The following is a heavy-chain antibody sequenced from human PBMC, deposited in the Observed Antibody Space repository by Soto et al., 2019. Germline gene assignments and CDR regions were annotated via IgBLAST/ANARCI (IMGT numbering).Heavy chain of an antibody. CDR2: IKQDGSEK. V-gene: IGHV3-7*01. CDR1: GFTFSSYW. Sequence: GGSLRLSCAASGFTFSSYWMSWVRQAPGKGLEWVANIKQDGSEKYYVDSVKGRFTISRDNAKNSLYLQMNSLRAEDTAVYYCARASEYYDSSGYYDAFDIWGQGTMVTVSS. CDR3: ARASEYYDSSGYYDAFDI. D-gene: IGHD3-22*01. J-gene: IGHJ3*02.